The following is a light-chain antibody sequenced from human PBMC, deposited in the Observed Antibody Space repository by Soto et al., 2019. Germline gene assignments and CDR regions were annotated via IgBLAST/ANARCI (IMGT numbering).Light chain of an antibody. CDR1: QSVLYSSNNKNY. CDR2: WAS. Sequence: DIVMTQSPDSLAVSLGERATINCKSSQSVLYSSNNKNYLARYQQRPGQPPKLLIYWASTRESGVPDRFSGSGSGTDFTLPITSLQAEDVAVYYCQQYESTPPTFGQGTKLEIK. V-gene: IGKV4-1*01. J-gene: IGKJ2*01. CDR3: QQYESTPPT.